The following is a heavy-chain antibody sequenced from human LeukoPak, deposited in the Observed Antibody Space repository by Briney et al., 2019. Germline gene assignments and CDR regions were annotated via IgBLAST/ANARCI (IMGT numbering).Heavy chain of an antibody. CDR3: ARGLGTRWFFDY. Sequence: GSSVKVSCKXSGGTFSSYALSWVRQAPGQGLEWMGRIIPVFGTTTYAQKFQGRVTITADESTTTAYMELRRLTSEDTAMYYCARGLGTRWFFDYWGQGTLVTVSS. J-gene: IGHJ4*02. V-gene: IGHV1-69*15. D-gene: IGHD1-1*01. CDR2: IIPVFGTT. CDR1: GGTFSSYA.